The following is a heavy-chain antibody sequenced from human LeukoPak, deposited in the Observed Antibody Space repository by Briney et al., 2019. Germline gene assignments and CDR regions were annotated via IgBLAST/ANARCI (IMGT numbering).Heavy chain of an antibody. CDR2: INHSGST. CDR1: GGSFSGYY. J-gene: IGHJ2*01. V-gene: IGHV4-34*01. Sequence: PSETLSLTCAVYGGSFSGYYWSWIRQPPGKGLEWIGEINHSGSTNYNPSLKSRVTMSVDTSKNQFSLKLSSVTAADTAVYYCARTVRRDFWSGSWYFDLWGRGTLVIVSS. D-gene: IGHD3-3*01. CDR3: ARTVRRDFWSGSWYFDL.